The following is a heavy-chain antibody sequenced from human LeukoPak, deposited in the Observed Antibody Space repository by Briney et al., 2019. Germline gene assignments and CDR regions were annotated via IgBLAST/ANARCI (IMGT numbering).Heavy chain of an antibody. D-gene: IGHD3-3*01. J-gene: IGHJ3*02. CDR2: INIDGSST. CDR3: ARGLTILGVVNDAFDI. CDR1: GSTFSNYW. V-gene: IGHV3-74*01. Sequence: RAGGSLRLSCAAFGSTFSNYWMPGGRQAPGKGLVWVSLINIDGSSTIYADSVKGRFTISRDNAKNTLYLQMNSLRAEDTAVYYCARGLTILGVVNDAFDIWGQGTMVTVSS.